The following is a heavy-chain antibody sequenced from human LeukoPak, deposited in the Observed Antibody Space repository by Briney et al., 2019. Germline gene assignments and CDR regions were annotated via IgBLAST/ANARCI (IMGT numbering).Heavy chain of an antibody. CDR3: ARAGHFDY. Sequence: PGGSLRLSCAASGFTFSSYTMNWVRQAPGRGLEWVSSISTSSSYIYYADSMKGRFTISRDNAKNSLYLQMNSLRAEDTAVYYCARAGHFDYWGQGTLVSVSS. D-gene: IGHD6-19*01. CDR2: ISTSSSYI. V-gene: IGHV3-21*01. CDR1: GFTFSSYT. J-gene: IGHJ4*02.